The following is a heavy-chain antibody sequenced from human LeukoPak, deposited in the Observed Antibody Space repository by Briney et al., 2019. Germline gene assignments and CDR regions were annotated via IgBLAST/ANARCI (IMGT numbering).Heavy chain of an antibody. CDR1: GGSISSYY. CDR2: IYYSGST. V-gene: IGHV4-59*08. D-gene: IGHD6-19*01. Sequence: SETLSLTCTVSGGSISSYYWSWIRQPPGKGLEWIGYIYYSGSTNYNPSLKSRVTISVDTSKNQFSLKLSSVTAADTAVYYCARREHSSGWFDPWGQGTLVTVSS. J-gene: IGHJ5*02. CDR3: ARREHSSGWFDP.